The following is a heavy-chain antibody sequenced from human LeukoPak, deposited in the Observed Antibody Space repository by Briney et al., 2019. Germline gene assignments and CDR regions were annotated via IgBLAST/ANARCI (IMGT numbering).Heavy chain of an antibody. D-gene: IGHD5-24*01. CDR3: ARARDTNPFDY. Sequence: SETLTLTCTVSGGSISSADYYWSWIRQPPGKGLEWIGYIYYSGSTYYNPSLKSRVTLSVDTSNNQFSLRLSSVTAADTAVYYCARARDTNPFDYWGQGTLVTVSS. J-gene: IGHJ4*02. CDR1: GGSISSADYY. V-gene: IGHV4-30-4*08. CDR2: IYYSGST.